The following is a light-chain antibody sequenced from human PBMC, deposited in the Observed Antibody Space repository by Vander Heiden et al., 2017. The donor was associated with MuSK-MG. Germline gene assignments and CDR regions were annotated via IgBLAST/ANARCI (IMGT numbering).Light chain of an antibody. CDR2: GNN. CDR1: SLRSYF. CDR3: NSRDTSGIYHYV. V-gene: IGLV3-19*01. J-gene: IGLJ1*01. Sequence: SSELNQDPAVSVALGQTVRITCQGASLRSYFASGYQQKPGQAPLLVIYGNNNRPSGIPDRFSGSSSGNTASLTITGAQAEDEADYYCNSRDTSGIYHYVFGSGTKVTVL.